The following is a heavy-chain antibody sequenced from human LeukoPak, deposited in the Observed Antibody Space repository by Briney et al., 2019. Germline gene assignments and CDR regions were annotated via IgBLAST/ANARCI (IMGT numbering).Heavy chain of an antibody. CDR1: GYTFTGYY. D-gene: IGHD3-22*01. V-gene: IGHV1-2*02. J-gene: IGHJ4*02. CDR2: INPNSGGT. Sequence: ASVKVSCKASGYTFTGYYMHWVRQAPGQGLGWMGWINPNSGGTNYAQKFQGRVTMTRDTSISTAYMELSRLRSDDTAVYYCARVADSSGYYIDYWGQGTLVTVSS. CDR3: ARVADSSGYYIDY.